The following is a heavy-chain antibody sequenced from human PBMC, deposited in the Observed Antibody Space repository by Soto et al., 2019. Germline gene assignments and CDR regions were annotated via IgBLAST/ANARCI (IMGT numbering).Heavy chain of an antibody. V-gene: IGHV1-18*04. Sequence: ASVKVSCKASGYTFTSYGISWVRRAPGQGLEWMGWISAYNGNTNYAQKLQGRVTMTTDTSTSTAYMELRSLRSDDTAAYYCARDILIAVAGSDYYYYGMDVWGQGTTVTVSS. CDR3: ARDILIAVAGSDYYYYGMDV. J-gene: IGHJ6*02. D-gene: IGHD6-19*01. CDR2: ISAYNGNT. CDR1: GYTFTSYG.